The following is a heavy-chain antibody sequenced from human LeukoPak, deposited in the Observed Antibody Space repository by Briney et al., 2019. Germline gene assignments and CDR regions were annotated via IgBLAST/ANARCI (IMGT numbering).Heavy chain of an antibody. V-gene: IGHV1-18*04. Sequence: ASVKVSCKASGYTFTGYYMHWVRQAPGQGLEWMGWISAYNGNTNYAQKLQGRVTMTTDTSTSTAYMELRSLRSDDTAVYYCARDLQIYGDCETAVDYWGQGTLVTVSS. CDR1: GYTFTGYY. CDR2: ISAYNGNT. J-gene: IGHJ4*02. CDR3: ARDLQIYGDCETAVDY. D-gene: IGHD4-17*01.